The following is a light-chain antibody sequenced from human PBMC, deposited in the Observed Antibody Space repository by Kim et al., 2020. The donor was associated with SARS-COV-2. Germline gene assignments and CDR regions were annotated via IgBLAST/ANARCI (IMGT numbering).Light chain of an antibody. J-gene: IGLJ1*01. Sequence: SALTQPASVSGSPGQSITISSTGTSGDVGGYNYVYWYQQHPGKAPKLMLYDVSKRPSGVSNRFSGSKSGNKDSLTISGLQAEDEADYYCSSYASSITWVFETGTKFTVL. CDR3: SSYASSITWV. CDR1: SGDVGGYNY. CDR2: DVS. V-gene: IGLV2-14*01.